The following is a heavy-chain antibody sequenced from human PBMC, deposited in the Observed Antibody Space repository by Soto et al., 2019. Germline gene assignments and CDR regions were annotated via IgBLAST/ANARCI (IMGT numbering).Heavy chain of an antibody. CDR3: AKFPGGGDPYNYLES. J-gene: IGHJ4*02. CDR1: GTSIYNYY. D-gene: IGHD1-1*01. Sequence: QVQLQESGPGLVKPSETLSLACTVSGTSIYNYYWNWIRQTQGKGLEWIGYIHYSGTTKYKPSFESRVTMSVDTRKTQFSLKLNSVTAADTAVYYCAKFPGGGDPYNYLESWGQGSLVTVSS. V-gene: IGHV4-59*01. CDR2: IHYSGTT.